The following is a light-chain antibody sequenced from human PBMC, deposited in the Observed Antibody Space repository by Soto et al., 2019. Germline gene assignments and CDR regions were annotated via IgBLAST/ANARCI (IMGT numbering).Light chain of an antibody. CDR3: QQRSHWPT. CDR2: DAS. J-gene: IGKJ1*01. Sequence: EIVLTQSPATLSLSPWERATLSCRASQTVSRSLAWYQQRPGQAPRLLIYDASNRATGTPARFSASGSGTEFTLTINSLEPEDFAVYYCQQRSHWPTFGQGDQGGYQ. CDR1: QTVSRS. V-gene: IGKV3-11*01.